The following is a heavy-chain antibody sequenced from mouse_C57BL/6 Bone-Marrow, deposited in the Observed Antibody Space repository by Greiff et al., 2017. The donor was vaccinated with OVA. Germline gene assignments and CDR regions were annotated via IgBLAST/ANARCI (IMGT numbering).Heavy chain of an antibody. V-gene: IGHV1-39*01. CDR2: INPNYGTT. D-gene: IGHD1-1*01. CDR3: ARGGYGSRHFDV. CDR1: GYSFTDYN. J-gene: IGHJ1*03. Sequence: VQLQQSGPELVKPGASVKISCKASGYSFTDYNMNWVKQSNGKSLEWIGVINPNYGTTSYNQKFKGKATLTVDQSSSTAYMQLDSLTSEDAAVYYCARGGYGSRHFDVWGTGTTVTVSS.